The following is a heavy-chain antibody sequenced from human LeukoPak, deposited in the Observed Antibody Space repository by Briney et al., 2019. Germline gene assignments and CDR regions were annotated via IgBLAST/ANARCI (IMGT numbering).Heavy chain of an antibody. CDR1: GFTFSSYV. V-gene: IGHV3-23*01. J-gene: IGHJ4*02. CDR3: ARPYGGLPGGLDY. D-gene: IGHD4-23*01. CDR2: ISGSGGST. Sequence: GGSLRLSCAASGFTFSSYVMSWVRQAPGKGLEWVSAISGSGGSTYYADSVKGRFTISRDNSKNTLYLQMNSLRAEDTAVYYCARPYGGLPGGLDYWGQGTLVTVSS.